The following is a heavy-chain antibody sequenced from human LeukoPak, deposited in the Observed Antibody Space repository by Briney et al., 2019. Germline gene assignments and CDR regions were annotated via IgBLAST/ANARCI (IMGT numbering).Heavy chain of an antibody. CDR2: IYYSGGT. CDR1: GGSISSYY. CDR3: ARDLGSSSWYWFDP. D-gene: IGHD6-13*01. J-gene: IGHJ5*02. Sequence: SETLSLTCTVSGGSISSYYWSWIRQPPEKGLEWIGYIYYSGGTNYNPSLKSRVTISVDTSKNQFSLKLSSVTAADTAVYYCARDLGSSSWYWFDPWGQGTLVTVSS. V-gene: IGHV4-59*01.